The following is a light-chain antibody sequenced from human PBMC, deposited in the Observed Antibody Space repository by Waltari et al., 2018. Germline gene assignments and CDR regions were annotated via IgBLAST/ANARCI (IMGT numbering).Light chain of an antibody. J-gene: IGKJ1*01. V-gene: IGKV3-20*01. CDR1: PSVSRA. CDR2: GAS. Sequence: EIVLTQSQGTLSLSPGERATLSCRASPSVSRALAWYQQKPGQAPRLLIDGASNRATGIPDRFSGSGSGTDFSLTISSLEPEDFAVYYCQHYLRLPATFGQGTKVEIK. CDR3: QHYLRLPAT.